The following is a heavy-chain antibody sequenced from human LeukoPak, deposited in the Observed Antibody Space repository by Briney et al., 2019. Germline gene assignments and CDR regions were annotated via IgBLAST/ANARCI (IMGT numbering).Heavy chain of an antibody. V-gene: IGHV1-2*02. Sequence: ASVKVSCKASGFTFTDYYMHWVRQAPGQGLEWIGWINPNSGGTNYAQKFQGRVTMTRDTSISTAYMELSRLRSDDTAVYYCARGEYYYDSSGFFGFDYWGQGTLVTVSS. CDR2: INPNSGGT. D-gene: IGHD3-22*01. CDR3: ARGEYYYDSSGFFGFDY. J-gene: IGHJ4*02. CDR1: GFTFTDYY.